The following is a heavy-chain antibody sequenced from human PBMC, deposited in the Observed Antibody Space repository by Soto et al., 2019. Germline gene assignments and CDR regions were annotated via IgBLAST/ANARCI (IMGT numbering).Heavy chain of an antibody. CDR1: GYTLTGYY. D-gene: IGHD6-6*01. CDR2: INPNSGGT. CDR3: ARDFDDSSSPRFDP. J-gene: IGHJ5*02. V-gene: IGHV1-2*02. Sequence: GASVKVSCKASGYTLTGYYMHWVRQAPGQGREWMGWINPNSGGTNYAQKFQGRVTMTRDTSISTAYMELSRLRSDDTAVYSCARDFDDSSSPRFDPWGQGTLVTVSS.